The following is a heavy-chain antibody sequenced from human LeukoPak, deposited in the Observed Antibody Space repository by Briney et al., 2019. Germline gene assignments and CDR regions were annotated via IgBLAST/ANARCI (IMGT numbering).Heavy chain of an antibody. Sequence: ASVTLSCKVSGYTFSIYYMHWVRQAPGQGLEWMGIINPSGGSTSYAQKFQGRVTMTRDTSTSTVYMELSSLRSEDAAVYYCSRRQDYYYHCMDVWGHGAAVTVSS. J-gene: IGHJ6*02. CDR3: SRRQDYYYHCMDV. V-gene: IGHV1-46*01. CDR2: INPSGGST. CDR1: GYTFSIYY.